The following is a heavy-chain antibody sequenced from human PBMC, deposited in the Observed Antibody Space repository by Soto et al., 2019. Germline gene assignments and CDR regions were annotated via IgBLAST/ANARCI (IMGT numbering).Heavy chain of an antibody. CDR3: AKDRPNSSSWLDH. Sequence: QVQLVESGGGVVQPGRSLRLSCVASGLTFSSYGMQWVRQVPGKGLEWVAVISYDGTYKHYADSVKGRFTISRDNYKNTLYLQMNSLRVEDTAMYYCAKDRPNSSSWLDHWGQGTLVTVSS. J-gene: IGHJ4*02. CDR1: GLTFSSYG. D-gene: IGHD6-13*01. V-gene: IGHV3-30*18. CDR2: ISYDGTYK.